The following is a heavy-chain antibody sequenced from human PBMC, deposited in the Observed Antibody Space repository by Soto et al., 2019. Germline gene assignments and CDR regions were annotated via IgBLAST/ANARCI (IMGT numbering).Heavy chain of an antibody. CDR2: ISSSSSYI. V-gene: IGHV3-21*01. D-gene: IGHD2-2*01. J-gene: IGHJ6*03. Sequence: EVQLVESGGGLVKPGGSLRLSCAASGFTFSSYSMNWVRQAPGKGLEWVSSISSSSSYIYYADSVKGRFTISRDNAKNALYLQMNSLRAEDTAVYYCARDIACSSTSCYDPYYYMDVWGKGTTVTVSS. CDR3: ARDIACSSTSCYDPYYYMDV. CDR1: GFTFSSYS.